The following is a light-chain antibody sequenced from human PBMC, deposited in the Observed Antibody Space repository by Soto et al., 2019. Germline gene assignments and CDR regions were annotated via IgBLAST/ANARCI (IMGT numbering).Light chain of an antibody. CDR3: QQYNNWPPIT. CDR1: QHIRTD. V-gene: IGKV3D-15*01. CDR2: GAS. J-gene: IGKJ5*01. Sequence: EIVMTQSPVTLSLSPGEKATLSCRASQHIRTDLAWYQQRPGQAPRLLIYGASSRATGIPDRFSGSGSGTDFTLTISSLQSEDFAVYYCQQYNNWPPITFGQGNDWRL.